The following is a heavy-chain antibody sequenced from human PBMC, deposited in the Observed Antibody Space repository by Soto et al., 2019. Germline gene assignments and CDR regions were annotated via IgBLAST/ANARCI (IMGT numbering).Heavy chain of an antibody. D-gene: IGHD2-21*02. Sequence: SEGLSLTCMGSGEYIGRSSYYGGWLRQPPGKGLEWIGSIYYSGRTYYNPSFKSRVTISIDTSKNQFSLKLSSVTATDTAVYYCARQRTTVVTQAYFDHWGQGDLVTVSA. CDR2: IYYSGRT. J-gene: IGHJ4*02. CDR3: ARQRTTVVTQAYFDH. V-gene: IGHV4-39*01. CDR1: GEYIGRSSYY.